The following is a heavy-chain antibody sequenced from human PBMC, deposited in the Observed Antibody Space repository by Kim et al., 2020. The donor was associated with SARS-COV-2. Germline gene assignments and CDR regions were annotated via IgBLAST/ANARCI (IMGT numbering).Heavy chain of an antibody. CDR3: ATDVPGYSSSWYVPT. D-gene: IGHD6-13*01. CDR1: GYSFTSYW. V-gene: IGHV5-10-1*01. CDR2: IDPSDSYT. J-gene: IGHJ5*02. Sequence: GESLKISCKGSGYSFTSYWISWVRQMPGKGLEWMGRIDPSDSYTNYSPSFQGHVTISADKSISTAYLQWSSLKASDTAMYYCATDVPGYSSSWYVPTWGQGTLVTVSS.